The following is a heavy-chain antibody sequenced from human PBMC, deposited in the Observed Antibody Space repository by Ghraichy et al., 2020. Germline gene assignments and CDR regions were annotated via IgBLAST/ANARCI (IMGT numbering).Heavy chain of an antibody. J-gene: IGHJ4*02. CDR2: ISGSGGST. Sequence: LTCEASEFTFSNYGMSWVRHVPGKGLEWVSCISGSGGSTFYADSVKGRFTTSRDNSKNTLYLQLSSLRAEDTAVYYCTRLKAVGVWFGEVWGQGTLVSVSS. CDR3: TRLKAVGVWFGEV. V-gene: IGHV3-23*01. CDR1: EFTFSNYG. D-gene: IGHD3-10*01.